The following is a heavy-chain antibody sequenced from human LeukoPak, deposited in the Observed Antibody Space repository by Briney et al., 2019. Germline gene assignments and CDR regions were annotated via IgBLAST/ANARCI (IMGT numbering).Heavy chain of an antibody. J-gene: IGHJ4*02. V-gene: IGHV4-59*01. CDR1: GGSISTYY. CDR2: VYYSGST. CDR3: ARDYSNYIIDY. Sequence: SETLSLTCTVSGGSISTYYWSCIRQPPGKGLEWIGYVYYSGSTNYNPSLKSRVTISVDTSKNQFSLTLSSVTAADTAVYYCARDYSNYIIDYWGQGTLVTVSS. D-gene: IGHD4-11*01.